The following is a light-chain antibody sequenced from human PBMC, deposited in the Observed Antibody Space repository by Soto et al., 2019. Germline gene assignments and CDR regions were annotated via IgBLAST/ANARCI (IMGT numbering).Light chain of an antibody. Sequence: QSVLTQPAYVSGSPGQSITISCTGTSSDIGDYNYVSWYQQHPGKAPKLIIYEGSNRPSGVSNRFSGSKSGNTTSLTISGLQAEAEADYYCTSYRTSMTLVFGGGTKLTVL. J-gene: IGLJ3*02. V-gene: IGLV2-14*01. CDR1: SSDIGDYNY. CDR3: TSYRTSMTLV. CDR2: EGS.